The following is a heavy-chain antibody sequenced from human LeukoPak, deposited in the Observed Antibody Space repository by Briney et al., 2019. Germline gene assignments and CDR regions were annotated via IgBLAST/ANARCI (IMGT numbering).Heavy chain of an antibody. Sequence: SETLSLTCAVYGGSFTYYYWSWIRQSPGRGLEWIGQINHSGSTNYNPSLKSRVTISVDTSKNQFSLKLSSVTAADTAVYYCARFAFWSDAFDIWGQGTMVTVSS. D-gene: IGHD3-3*01. V-gene: IGHV4-34*01. CDR2: INHSGST. CDR1: GGSFTYYY. CDR3: ARFAFWSDAFDI. J-gene: IGHJ3*02.